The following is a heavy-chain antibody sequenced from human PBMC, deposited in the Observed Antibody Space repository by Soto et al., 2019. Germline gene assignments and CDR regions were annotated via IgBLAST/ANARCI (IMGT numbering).Heavy chain of an antibody. CDR3: ASHNKYYDSSGSYAFDI. CDR2: IYPGDSDT. J-gene: IGHJ3*02. V-gene: IGHV5-51*01. D-gene: IGHD3-22*01. CDR1: GYSFTSYW. Sequence: GESLKISCKGSGYSFTSYWIGWVRRMPGKGLEWMGIIYPGDSDTRYSPSFQGQVTISADKSISTAYLQGSSLKASDTAMYYCASHNKYYDSSGSYAFDIWGQGTMVTVSS.